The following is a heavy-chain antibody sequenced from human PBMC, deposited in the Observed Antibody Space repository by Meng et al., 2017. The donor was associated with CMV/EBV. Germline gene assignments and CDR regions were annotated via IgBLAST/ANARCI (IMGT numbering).Heavy chain of an antibody. CDR2: IIPIFGTA. J-gene: IGHJ5*02. D-gene: IGHD1-26*01. Sequence: SVKVSCKASGGTFSSYAISWVRQAPGQGLEWMGGIIPIFGTANYAQKFQGRVTITTDESTSTAYMELRSLISDDTAVYYCARDRCGTCPSGWWFDPWGQGTLVTVSS. V-gene: IGHV1-69*05. CDR3: ARDRCGTCPSGWWFDP. CDR1: GGTFSSYA.